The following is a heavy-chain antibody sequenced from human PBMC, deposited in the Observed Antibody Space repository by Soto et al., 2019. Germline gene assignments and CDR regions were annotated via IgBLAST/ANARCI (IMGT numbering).Heavy chain of an antibody. CDR2: IIPIFGTA. CDR3: ARERVVVNGYSEGCFDY. V-gene: IGHV1-69*01. D-gene: IGHD3-9*01. Sequence: QVQLVQSGAVVKKPGSSVKVSCKASGGTFSSYAISWVRQAPGQGLEWMGGIIPIFGTANYAQKFQGRVTITADETTSTAYMELSSLKSEDTAVYYCARERVVVNGYSEGCFDYWGQGTLVTVS. CDR1: GGTFSSYA. J-gene: IGHJ4*02.